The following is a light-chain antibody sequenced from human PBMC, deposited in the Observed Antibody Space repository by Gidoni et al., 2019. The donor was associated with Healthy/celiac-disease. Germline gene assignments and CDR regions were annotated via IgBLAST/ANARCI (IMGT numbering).Light chain of an antibody. CDR1: QSISSY. V-gene: IGKV1-39*01. CDR2: TAS. J-gene: IGKJ2*01. CDR3: QQSYSTPQT. Sequence: DIQMTQSPSSLSASGGDRVTITCRASQSISSYLTWYQQKPGKAPKLLIYTASSLQSGVPSRFSSSASATDSTLTISSLPPEDFATYYCQQSYSTPQTFGQGTKLEIK.